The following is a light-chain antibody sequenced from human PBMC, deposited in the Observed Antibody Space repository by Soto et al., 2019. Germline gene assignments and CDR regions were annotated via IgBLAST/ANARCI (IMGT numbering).Light chain of an antibody. V-gene: IGKV3-15*01. CDR1: QSVSSN. Sequence: VMTQSPVTLSLSPGGRATLSCRASQSVSSNLAWYQQKPGQAPRLLIYGASTRATGIPARFSGSGSATDFTLTISSLQSEDFAVYYCQQYNDWPLTFGGGTKVDIK. CDR3: QQYNDWPLT. J-gene: IGKJ4*01. CDR2: GAS.